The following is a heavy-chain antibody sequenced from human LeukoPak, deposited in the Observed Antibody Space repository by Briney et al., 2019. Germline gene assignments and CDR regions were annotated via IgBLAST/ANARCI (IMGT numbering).Heavy chain of an antibody. CDR2: IYYSGST. CDR3: ARTLRSNWFDP. Sequence: SQTLSLTCTVSGGSISSGDYYWSWIRQPPGKGLEWIGYIYYSGSTYYNPSLKSRVTISVDTSKNQFSPKLSSVTAADTAVYYCARTLRSNWFDPWGQGTLVTVSS. V-gene: IGHV4-30-4*01. D-gene: IGHD2/OR15-2a*01. J-gene: IGHJ5*02. CDR1: GGSISSGDYY.